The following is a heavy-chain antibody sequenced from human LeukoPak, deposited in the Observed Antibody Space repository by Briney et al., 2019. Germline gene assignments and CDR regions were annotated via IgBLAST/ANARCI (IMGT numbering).Heavy chain of an antibody. CDR3: ARQGRSSSSEPFDI. D-gene: IGHD6-13*01. J-gene: IGHJ3*02. CDR2: IYHCGST. Sequence: SETLSLTCAVSGYSISSGYYWGWIRQPPGKGLEWIGSIYHCGSTYYNPSLKSRVTISVDTSKNQFSLKLSSVTAADTAVYYCARQGRSSSSEPFDIWGQGTMVTVSS. CDR1: GYSISSGYY. V-gene: IGHV4-38-2*01.